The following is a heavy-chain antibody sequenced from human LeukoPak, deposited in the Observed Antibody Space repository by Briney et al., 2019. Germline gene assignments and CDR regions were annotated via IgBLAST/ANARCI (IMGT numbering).Heavy chain of an antibody. CDR2: IIPIYGTT. CDR1: GGTFSSYA. D-gene: IGHD4-17*01. J-gene: IGHJ6*03. Sequence: ASVKVSCKASGGTFSSYAISWVRQAPGQGLEWMGVIIPIYGTTNYAQKFQGRVTITADKSTSTVYMELSSLRSEDTAVYYCVRSAVTTIAYYYYMDVWGKGATVTVSS. CDR3: VRSAVTTIAYYYYMDV. V-gene: IGHV1-69*06.